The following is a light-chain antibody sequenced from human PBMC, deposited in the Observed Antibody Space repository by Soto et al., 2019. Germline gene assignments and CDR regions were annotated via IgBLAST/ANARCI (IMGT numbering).Light chain of an antibody. CDR3: CSYAGSSTWV. CDR2: EGS. Sequence: QSALTQPASVSGSPGQSITISCTGTSSDVGSYNLVSWYQQHPGKAPKLMIYEGSKRPSGVSNRFSGYKSGYTASLTISGLQAEDEADYYCCSYAGSSTWVFGGGTQLTVL. V-gene: IGLV2-23*01. J-gene: IGLJ3*02. CDR1: SSDVGSYNL.